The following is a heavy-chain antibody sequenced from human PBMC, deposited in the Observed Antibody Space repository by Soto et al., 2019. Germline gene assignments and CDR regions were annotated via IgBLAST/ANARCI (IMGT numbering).Heavy chain of an antibody. J-gene: IGHJ1*01. CDR3: AREGYYDSSGYYYAEYFQH. V-gene: IGHV1-18*04. CDR1: GYTFTSYG. CDR2: ISAYNGNT. D-gene: IGHD3-22*01. Sequence: QVQLVQSGAEVKKPGASVKVSCKASGYTFTSYGISWVRQAPGQGLDWMGWISAYNGNTNYAQKLQGRVTMTTDTSTSTAYMELRSLRSDDTAVYYCAREGYYDSSGYYYAEYFQHWGQGTLVTVSS.